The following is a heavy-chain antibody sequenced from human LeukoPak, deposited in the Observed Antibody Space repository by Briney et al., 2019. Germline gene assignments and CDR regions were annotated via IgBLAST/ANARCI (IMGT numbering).Heavy chain of an antibody. V-gene: IGHV3-48*01. Sequence: AGGSLRLSCAASGFTFSSYSMNWVRQAPGKGLEWVSYISSSSSTIYYADSVKGRFTISRDNSKNTLYLQMNSLRAEDTAVYYCAKTMVRGVIGPNWFDPWGQGTLVTVSS. D-gene: IGHD3-10*01. CDR2: ISSSSSTI. CDR3: AKTMVRGVIGPNWFDP. CDR1: GFTFSSYS. J-gene: IGHJ5*02.